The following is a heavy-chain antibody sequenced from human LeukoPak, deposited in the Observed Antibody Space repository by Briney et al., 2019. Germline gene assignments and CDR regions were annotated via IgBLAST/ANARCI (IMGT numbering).Heavy chain of an antibody. J-gene: IGHJ4*02. CDR1: GITFSSYA. CDR2: VTGSGTST. CDR3: AKLYGSSQAGKDY. V-gene: IGHV3-23*01. D-gene: IGHD3-10*01. Sequence: GGSLRLSCAASGITFSSYALTWVRQAPGKGLEWVSTVTGSGTSTYYADSVKGRFTISRDDSKNTLYLQMNGLRAEDTAVYYCAKLYGSSQAGKDYWGQGTLVTVSS.